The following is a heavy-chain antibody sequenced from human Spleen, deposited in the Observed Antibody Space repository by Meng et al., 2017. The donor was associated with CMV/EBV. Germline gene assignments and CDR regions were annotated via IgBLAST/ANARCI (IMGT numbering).Heavy chain of an antibody. CDR3: ARAYYYDSSGYSHSFDI. CDR1: GGTFSSYA. V-gene: IGHV1-69*10. J-gene: IGHJ3*02. D-gene: IGHD3-22*01. Sequence: SVKVSCKASGGTFSSYAISWVRQAPGQGLEWMGGIITILGIAHYAQKFQGRVTITADKSTSTAYMELSSLRSEDTAVYYCARAYYYDSSGYSHSFDIWGQGTTVTVSS. CDR2: IITILGIA.